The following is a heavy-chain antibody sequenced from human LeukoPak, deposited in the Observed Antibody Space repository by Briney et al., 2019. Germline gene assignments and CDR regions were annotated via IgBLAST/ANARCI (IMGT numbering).Heavy chain of an antibody. CDR2: ISAYNGNT. J-gene: IGHJ4*02. Sequence: GASVKVSCKASGYTFTSHGISWVRQAPGQGLEWMGWISAYNGNTNYAQKLQGRVTMTTDTSTSTAYMELRSLRSDDTAVYYCARDLAKYSSGWYAGGYWGQGTLVTVSS. V-gene: IGHV1-18*01. D-gene: IGHD6-19*01. CDR3: ARDLAKYSSGWYAGGY. CDR1: GYTFTSHG.